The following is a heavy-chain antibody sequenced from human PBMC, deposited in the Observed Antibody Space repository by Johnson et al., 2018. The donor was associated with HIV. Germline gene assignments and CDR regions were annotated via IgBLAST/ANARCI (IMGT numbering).Heavy chain of an antibody. V-gene: IGHV3-13*01. CDR3: ARGISQPYYNFWSGYHYPDAFDI. D-gene: IGHD3-3*01. J-gene: IGHJ3*02. CDR1: GFSVSSYD. Sequence: VQLVESGGGLVQPGGSLRLSCAASGFSVSSYDMHWVRQATGKGLEWVSAIGTAGDTYYPGSVKGRFTISRENAKNSLYLQMNSLRAGDTAVYYCARGISQPYYNFWSGYHYPDAFDIWGQGTMVTVSS. CDR2: IGTAGDT.